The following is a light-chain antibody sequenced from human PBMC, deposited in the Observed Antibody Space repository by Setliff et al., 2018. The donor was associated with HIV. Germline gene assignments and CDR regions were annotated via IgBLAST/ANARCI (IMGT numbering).Light chain of an antibody. CDR1: QSVTSSY. CDR2: DAS. V-gene: IGKV3D-20*01. CDR3: QQYGSSPT. J-gene: IGKJ1*01. Sequence: EIVLMQSPGTLSLSPGERATLSCRASQSVTSSYLAWYQQKPGLAPRLLMYDASNRATGIPDRFSGSGSGTDFTLTISRLEPEDFAVYYCQQYGSSPTFGQGTKVDIK.